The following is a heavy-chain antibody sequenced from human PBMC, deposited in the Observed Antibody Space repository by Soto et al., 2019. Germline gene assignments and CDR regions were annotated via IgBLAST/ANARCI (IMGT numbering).Heavy chain of an antibody. CDR1: GFTFSSYA. J-gene: IGHJ6*03. CDR2: ISGSGGST. D-gene: IGHD4-17*01. CDR3: AGTTTDNYYYYYYMDV. Sequence: GGSLRLSCAASGFTFSSYAMSWVRQAPGKGLEWVSAISGSGGSTYYADSVKGWFTISRDNSKNTLYLQMNSLRAEDTAVYYCAGTTTDNYYYYYYMDVWGKGTTVTVSS. V-gene: IGHV3-23*01.